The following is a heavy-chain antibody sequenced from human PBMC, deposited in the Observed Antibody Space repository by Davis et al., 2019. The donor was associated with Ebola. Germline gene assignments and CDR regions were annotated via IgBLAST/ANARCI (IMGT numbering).Heavy chain of an antibody. J-gene: IGHJ6*02. CDR3: ARGIRYSGYYYYGVDV. D-gene: IGHD5-12*01. CDR2: INSDGSST. Sequence: GESLKISCAASRFTFRSYWMHWVRQGPGKGLVWVSRINSDGSSTSYADSVKGRFTISRDNAKTTLYLQMNSLRAEDTAVYYCARGIRYSGYYYYGVDVWGQGTTVTVSS. CDR1: RFTFRSYW. V-gene: IGHV3-74*01.